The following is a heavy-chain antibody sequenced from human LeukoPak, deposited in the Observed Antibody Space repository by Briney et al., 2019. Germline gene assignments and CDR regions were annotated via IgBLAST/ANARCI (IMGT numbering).Heavy chain of an antibody. D-gene: IGHD2-2*01. J-gene: IGHJ4*02. V-gene: IGHV3-48*03. Sequence: GGSLRLSCAASGSTFSSYEMTWVRQAPGKGLEWVSYISSSGSTIYYADSVKGRFTISRDNAKNSLYLQMNSLRAEDTAVYYCARARGIVVPASFFYFDYWGQGTLVTVSS. CDR3: ARARGIVVPASFFYFDY. CDR2: ISSSGSTI. CDR1: GSTFSSYE.